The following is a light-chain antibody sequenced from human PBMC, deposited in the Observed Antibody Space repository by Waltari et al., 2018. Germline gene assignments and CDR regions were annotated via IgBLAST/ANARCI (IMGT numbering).Light chain of an antibody. CDR3: QQYNNWPRT. J-gene: IGKJ1*01. Sequence: EIVMTQSPVTLSVSPGERVTLSCRASQSVYINIAWYQQKSGQAPRPLIYAASTRATDTPARFSGSGSGTEFTLSISNMQSEDFAVYYCQQYNNWPRTFGQGTKVEIK. CDR1: QSVYIN. V-gene: IGKV3-15*01. CDR2: AAS.